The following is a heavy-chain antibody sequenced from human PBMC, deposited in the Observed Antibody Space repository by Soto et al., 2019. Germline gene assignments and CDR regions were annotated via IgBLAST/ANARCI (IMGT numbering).Heavy chain of an antibody. V-gene: IGHV3-30*18. J-gene: IGHJ6*02. Sequence: QVQLVESGGGVVQPGRSLRLSCAASGFTFSSYGMHWVRQAPGKGLEWVAVISYDGSNKYYADSVKGRFTISRDNSKNTLYLQMNSLRADDTAVYYCAKDGIAARRTQYYYYGMDVWGQGTTVTVSS. CDR1: GFTFSSYG. CDR2: ISYDGSNK. CDR3: AKDGIAARRTQYYYYGMDV. D-gene: IGHD6-6*01.